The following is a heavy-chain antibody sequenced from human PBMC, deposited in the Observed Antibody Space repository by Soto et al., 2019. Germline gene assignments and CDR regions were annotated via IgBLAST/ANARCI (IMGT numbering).Heavy chain of an antibody. J-gene: IGHJ6*02. Sequence: QVQLVQSGAEVKKPGSSVKVSCKASGGTFSSSAISWVRQAPGQGLEWMGAIIPVFGTAHYAQKVQGRVTITADKPTSTAYRELRRLRSEDAAVYYWARERPERGKDVWGQGTRVNVSS. CDR3: ARERPERGKDV. V-gene: IGHV1-69*06. CDR1: GGTFSSSA. CDR2: IIPVFGTA. D-gene: IGHD6-25*01.